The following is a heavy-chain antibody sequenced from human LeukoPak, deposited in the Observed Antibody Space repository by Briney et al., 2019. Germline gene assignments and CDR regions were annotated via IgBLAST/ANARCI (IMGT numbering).Heavy chain of an antibody. J-gene: IGHJ6*03. CDR2: IIPIFGTA. V-gene: IGHV1-69*05. Sequence: GASVKVSCKASGGTFSSYAISWVRQAPGQGLEWMGGIIPIFGTANYAQKFQGRVTMTRDMSTSTVYMELSSLRSEDTAVYYCARAGAAAAHGSYYYYMDVWGKGTTVTVSS. CDR3: ARAGAAAAHGSYYYYMDV. CDR1: GGTFSSYA. D-gene: IGHD6-13*01.